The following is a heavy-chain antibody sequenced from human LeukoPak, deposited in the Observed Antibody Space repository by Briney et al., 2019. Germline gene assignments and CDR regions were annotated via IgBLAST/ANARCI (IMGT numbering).Heavy chain of an antibody. CDR3: ARGGGRPGWYYYYMDV. D-gene: IGHD3-16*01. CDR1: GGSISSYY. J-gene: IGHJ6*03. CDR2: IYYSGST. V-gene: IGHV4-59*06. Sequence: PSETLSLTCTVSGGSISSYYWSWLRQPPGKGLEWIGYIYYSGSTYYNPSLKSRVTISVDTSKNQFSLKLSSVTAADTAVYYCARGGGRPGWYYYYMDVWGKGTTVTVSS.